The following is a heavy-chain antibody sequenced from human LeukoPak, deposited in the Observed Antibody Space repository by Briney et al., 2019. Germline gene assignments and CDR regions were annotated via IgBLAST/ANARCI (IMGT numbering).Heavy chain of an antibody. J-gene: IGHJ6*02. V-gene: IGHV3-21*04. CDR2: ISSSSSYI. CDR1: GFTFSSYG. CDR3: ARTVRRYYYYYGMDV. D-gene: IGHD2-21*02. Sequence: GGSLRLSCAASGFTFSSYGMHWVRQAPGKGLEWVSSISSSSSYIYHADSVKGRFTISRDNAKNSLYLQMNSLRAEDTALYYCARTVRRYYYYYGMDVWGQGTTVTVSS.